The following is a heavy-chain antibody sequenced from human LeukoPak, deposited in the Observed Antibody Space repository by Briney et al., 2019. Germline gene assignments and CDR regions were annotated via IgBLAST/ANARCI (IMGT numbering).Heavy chain of an antibody. CDR3: AKVNLGDRSVYRAFDI. CDR2: TSGSDDGGDTT. V-gene: IGHV3-23*01. J-gene: IGHJ3*02. CDR1: GFTFTNYA. Sequence: PGGSLRLSCAASGFTFTNYAISWVRQAPGKGLEWVSVTSGSDDGGDTTYYTDSVKGRFTISRDSSKSTLYLQMNSLRAADTAIYYCAKVNLGDRSVYRAFDIWGRGTTVIVSS. D-gene: IGHD3-22*01.